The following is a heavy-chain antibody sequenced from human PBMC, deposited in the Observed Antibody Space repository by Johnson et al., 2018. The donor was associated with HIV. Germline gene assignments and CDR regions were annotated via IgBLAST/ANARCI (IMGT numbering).Heavy chain of an antibody. Sequence: QVQLVESGGGLVQPGGSLRLSCAASGFTVSSNYMSWVRQAPGKGLEWVAYIRYDGSTQSYADSVKGRFSISRDNSKNTLYMEINSLRAEDTALYYCAKDIASGYTNGGTLDIWGQGTMVTVSS. CDR2: IRYDGSTQ. CDR3: AKDIASGYTNGGTLDI. V-gene: IGHV3-30*02. J-gene: IGHJ3*02. D-gene: IGHD6-19*01. CDR1: GFTVSSNY.